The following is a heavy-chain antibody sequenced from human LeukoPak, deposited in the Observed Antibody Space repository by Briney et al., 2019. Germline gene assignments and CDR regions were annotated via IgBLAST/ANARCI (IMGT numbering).Heavy chain of an antibody. J-gene: IGHJ4*02. CDR2: IYHSGST. Sequence: PSETLSLTCAVSGYSMSSGYYWGWIRPPPGKGLEWIGSIYHSGSTYYNPSLKSRVTISVDTSKNQFSLNLSSVTAADTAVYYCARGDYYDSSAMDYWGQGTLVTVSS. CDR1: GYSMSSGYY. V-gene: IGHV4-38-2*01. D-gene: IGHD3-22*01. CDR3: ARGDYYDSSAMDY.